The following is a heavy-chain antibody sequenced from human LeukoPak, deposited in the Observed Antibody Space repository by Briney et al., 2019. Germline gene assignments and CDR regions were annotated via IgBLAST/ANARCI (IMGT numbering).Heavy chain of an antibody. J-gene: IGHJ6*03. CDR3: ASTWSGHYYYYYMDV. CDR1: GFTFSSYW. CDR2: IKQDGSEK. V-gene: IGHV3-7*01. D-gene: IGHD3-3*01. Sequence: TGGSLRLSCAASGFTFSSYWMSWVRQAPGKGLEWVANIKQDGSEKYYVDSVKGRFTISRDNAKNSLYLQMNSLRAEDTAVYYCASTWSGHYYYYYMDVWGKGTTVTVSS.